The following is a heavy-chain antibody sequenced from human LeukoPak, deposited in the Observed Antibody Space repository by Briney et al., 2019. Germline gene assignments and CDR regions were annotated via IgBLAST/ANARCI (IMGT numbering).Heavy chain of an antibody. CDR3: ASGIVGALLGY. J-gene: IGHJ4*02. D-gene: IGHD1-26*01. Sequence: ASVKVSFKASGGTFSSYAISWVRQAPGQGLEWMGGIIPIFGTANYAQKFQGRVTITTDESTSTAYMELSSLRSEDTAVYYCASGIVGALLGYWGQGTLVTVSS. V-gene: IGHV1-69*05. CDR1: GGTFSSYA. CDR2: IIPIFGTA.